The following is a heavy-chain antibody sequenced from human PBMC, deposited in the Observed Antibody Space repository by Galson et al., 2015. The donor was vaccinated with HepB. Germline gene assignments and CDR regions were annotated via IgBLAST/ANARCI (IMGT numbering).Heavy chain of an antibody. CDR3: AKGSIAARKREGIRLDYFDY. J-gene: IGHJ4*02. Sequence: SLRLSCAASGFTFSSYGMHWVRQAPGKGLEWVAVISYDGSNKYYADSVKGRFTISRDNSKNTLYLQMNSLRAEDTAVYYCAKGSIAARKREGIRLDYFDYWGQGTLVTVSS. CDR2: ISYDGSNK. D-gene: IGHD6-6*01. V-gene: IGHV3-30*18. CDR1: GFTFSSYG.